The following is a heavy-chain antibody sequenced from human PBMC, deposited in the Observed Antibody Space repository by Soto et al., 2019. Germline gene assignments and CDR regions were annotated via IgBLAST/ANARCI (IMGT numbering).Heavy chain of an antibody. Sequence: ASVKVSCKASGYTFTSYGISWVRQAPGQGLEWMGWISAYNGNTNYAQKLQGRVTMTTDTSTSTAYMELRSLRSDDTAAYYCARDQMGYSSSWFLTPRWFDPWGQGTLVTVSS. CDR3: ARDQMGYSSSWFLTPRWFDP. V-gene: IGHV1-18*01. D-gene: IGHD6-13*01. CDR2: ISAYNGNT. CDR1: GYTFTSYG. J-gene: IGHJ5*02.